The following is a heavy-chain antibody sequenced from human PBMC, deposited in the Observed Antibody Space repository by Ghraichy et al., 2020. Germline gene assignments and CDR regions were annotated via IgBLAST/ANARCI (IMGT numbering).Heavy chain of an antibody. CDR1: GFTFSSYW. V-gene: IGHV3-7*03. CDR3: ARGGEYYYDSSGYYSGY. Sequence: SLRLSCAASGFTFSSYWMSWVRQAPGKGLEWVANIKQDGSEKYYVDSVKGRFTISRDNAKNSLYLQMNSLRAEDTAVYYCARGGEYYYDSSGYYSGYWGQGTLVTVSS. CDR2: IKQDGSEK. J-gene: IGHJ4*02. D-gene: IGHD3-22*01.